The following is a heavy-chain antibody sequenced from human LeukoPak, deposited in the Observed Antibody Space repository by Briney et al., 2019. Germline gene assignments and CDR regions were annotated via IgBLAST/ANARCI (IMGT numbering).Heavy chain of an antibody. J-gene: IGHJ3*02. CDR2: IYYSGST. CDR3: ARDPGFAFDI. CDR1: GGSISSYY. D-gene: IGHD3-10*01. V-gene: IGHV4-59*01. Sequence: PSETLSLTCTVSGGSISSYYWSWIRQPPGKGLEWIGCIYYSGSTNYNPSLKSRVTISVDTSKNQFSLKLSSVTAADTAVYYCARDPGFAFDIWGQGTMVTVSS.